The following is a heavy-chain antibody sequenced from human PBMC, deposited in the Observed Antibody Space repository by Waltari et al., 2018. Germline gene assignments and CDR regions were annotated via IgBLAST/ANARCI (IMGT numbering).Heavy chain of an antibody. V-gene: IGHV1-69*05. CDR1: GGTFSSYA. CDR2: IIPIFGTA. CDR3: ARGTLYGDYSDYFQH. Sequence: QVQLVQSGAEVKKPGSSVKVSCKASGGTFSSYAISWVRPAPGQGLEWMGGIIPIFGTANYAQKFQGRVTITTDESTSTAYMELSSLRSEDTAVYYCARGTLYGDYSDYFQHWGQGTLVTVSS. D-gene: IGHD4-17*01. J-gene: IGHJ1*01.